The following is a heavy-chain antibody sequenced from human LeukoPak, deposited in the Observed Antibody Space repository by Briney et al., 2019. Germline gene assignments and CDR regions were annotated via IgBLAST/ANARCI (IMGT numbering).Heavy chain of an antibody. V-gene: IGHV3-33*06. CDR1: GFTFSSYG. J-gene: IGHJ4*02. CDR2: IWYDGSNK. D-gene: IGHD6-6*01. CDR3: AKRIEYSSSSAYFDY. Sequence: GGSLRLSCAASGFTFSSYGMHWVRQAPGKGLEWVAVIWYDGSNKYYADSVKGRFTISRDNFMNALYLEMNTLRAEDTAVYYCAKRIEYSSSSAYFDYWGQGTLVTVSS.